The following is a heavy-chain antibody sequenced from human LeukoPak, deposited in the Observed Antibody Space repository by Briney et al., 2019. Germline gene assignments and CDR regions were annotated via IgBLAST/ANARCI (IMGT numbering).Heavy chain of an antibody. CDR1: AYSFTSYA. CDR3: ARSAYSGYNPFDY. D-gene: IGHD5-12*01. CDR2: INTNTGNP. J-gene: IGHJ4*02. V-gene: IGHV7-4-1*02. Sequence: VASVKVSCKASAYSFTSYAMNWVRQGPGQGLEWMGWINTNTGNPTYAQGFTGRFVFSLDTSVSTAYLQVSSLKAEDTAVYYCARSAYSGYNPFDYWGQGTLVTVSS.